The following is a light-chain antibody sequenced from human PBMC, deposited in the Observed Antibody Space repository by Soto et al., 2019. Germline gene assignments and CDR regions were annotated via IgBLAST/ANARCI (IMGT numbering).Light chain of an antibody. CDR3: LQEYSYPLT. J-gene: IGKJ4*01. V-gene: IGKV1-6*01. CDR1: QGIRND. Sequence: AIQLTQSPASLSASVGDRVTITCRASQGIRNDLGWLQQKPGKAPKLLIYAASSLKTGVPSRFSGSGSGTYFTLTISSLQLEDFATYYCLQEYSYPLTFGGGTKVEI. CDR2: AAS.